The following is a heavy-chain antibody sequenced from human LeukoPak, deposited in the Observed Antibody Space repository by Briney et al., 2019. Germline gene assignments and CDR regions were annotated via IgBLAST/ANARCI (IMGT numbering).Heavy chain of an antibody. V-gene: IGHV1-46*01. Sequence: EASVKVSCKASGYTFPNYHIHWVRQAPGQGLEWMGIIIPGAGSTSYAQMFQGRVTMTRDTSTGTVYMELSSLRSEDTALYYCATVREGTSRDFDYWGQGTLVTVSS. D-gene: IGHD1-7*01. CDR3: ATVREGTSRDFDY. J-gene: IGHJ4*02. CDR1: GYTFPNYH. CDR2: IIPGAGST.